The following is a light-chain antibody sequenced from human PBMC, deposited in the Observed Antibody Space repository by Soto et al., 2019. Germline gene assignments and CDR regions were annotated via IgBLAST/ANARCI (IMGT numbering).Light chain of an antibody. Sequence: EIVMTQSPATLSVSPGERATLSCSASQSVSSNLAWYQQKPGQAPRLLIYGASTRATGIPARFSGSGSGTEFNLTISSLQSEDFAVYYCQQYNNLPPVTFGQGTKLEIK. V-gene: IGKV3-15*01. CDR1: QSVSSN. CDR3: QQYNNLPPVT. J-gene: IGKJ2*01. CDR2: GAS.